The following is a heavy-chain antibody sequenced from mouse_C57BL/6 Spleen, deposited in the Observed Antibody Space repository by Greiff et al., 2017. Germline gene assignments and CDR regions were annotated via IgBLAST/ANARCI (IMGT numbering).Heavy chain of an antibody. J-gene: IGHJ2*01. V-gene: IGHV1-82*01. CDR3: ARGDTVVATDY. Sequence: QVQLQQSGPELVKPGASVKISCKASGYAFSSSWMNWVKQRPGKGLEWIGRIYPGDGDTNYNGKFKGKATLTADKSSSTAYMQLSSLTSEDSAVYFCARGDTVVATDYWGQGTTLTVSS. CDR2: IYPGDGDT. D-gene: IGHD1-1*01. CDR1: GYAFSSSW.